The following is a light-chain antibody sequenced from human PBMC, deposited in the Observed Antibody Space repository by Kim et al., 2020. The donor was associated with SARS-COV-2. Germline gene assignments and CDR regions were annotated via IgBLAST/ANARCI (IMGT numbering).Light chain of an antibody. Sequence: ASVGDRVTITCRASQRVDNYLTWFQQKPGKVPKRLIFAASSLLSEVPSRFSGSGSGTEFTLTITSLQPEDFATYYCLQHHSYPLTLGGGTKVDIK. CDR2: AAS. CDR3: LQHHSYPLT. V-gene: IGKV1-17*03. J-gene: IGKJ4*01. CDR1: QRVDNY.